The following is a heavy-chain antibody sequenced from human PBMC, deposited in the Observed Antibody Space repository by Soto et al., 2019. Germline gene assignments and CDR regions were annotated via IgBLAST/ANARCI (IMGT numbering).Heavy chain of an antibody. CDR3: ATDLAPAAIVVVPAAMSVFDY. CDR2: ISGSGGST. V-gene: IGHV3-23*01. CDR1: GFTSSSYA. J-gene: IGHJ4*02. D-gene: IGHD2-2*01. Sequence: GGSLRLSCAASGFTSSSYAMSWVRQAPGRGLEWVSAISGSGGSTYYADSVKGRFTISRDNSKNKLYLQMNSLRAEDTAVYYCATDLAPAAIVVVPAAMSVFDYWGQGTLVTLSS.